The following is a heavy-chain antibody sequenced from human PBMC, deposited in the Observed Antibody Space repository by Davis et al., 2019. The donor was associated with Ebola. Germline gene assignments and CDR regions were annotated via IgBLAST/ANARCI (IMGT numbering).Heavy chain of an antibody. CDR1: GFTVSSNH. J-gene: IGHJ4*02. CDR3: ATTQWMREFDN. CDR2: IYDQTT. V-gene: IGHV3-53*05. D-gene: IGHD5-12*01. Sequence: GGSLRLSCAASGFTVSSNHMSWVRQAPGKGLEWASVIYDQTTAYADSVRGRFIISRDKSNNTLYLDMNSLRIDDTAVYYCATTQWMREFDNWGQGTLVTVSS.